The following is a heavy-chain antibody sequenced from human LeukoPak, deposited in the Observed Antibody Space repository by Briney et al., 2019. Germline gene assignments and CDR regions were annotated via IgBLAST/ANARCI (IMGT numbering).Heavy chain of an antibody. CDR3: ARFVWSTGYYHDY. CDR2: ISSTSIYI. CDR1: GFTFSSYS. V-gene: IGHV3-21*01. D-gene: IGHD3-22*01. J-gene: IGHJ4*02. Sequence: GSLRLSCAASGFTFSSYSMGWVRQAPGKGLEWVSSISSTSIYISYADSVKGRFTISRDNAKNSLYLQMNSLRAEDTAVYYCARFVWSTGYYHDYWGQGTLVTVSS.